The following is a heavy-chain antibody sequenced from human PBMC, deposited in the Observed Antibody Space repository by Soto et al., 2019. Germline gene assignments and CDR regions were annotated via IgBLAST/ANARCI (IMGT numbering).Heavy chain of an antibody. CDR1: LVTFMSYG. V-gene: IGHV1-69*06. CDR2: IIPIFGTA. CDR3: ARGGMATSNWFDL. D-gene: IGHD1-1*01. J-gene: IGHJ2*01. Sequence: ASVNVRCNALLVTFMSYGISFVLHARGQGLEWMGGIIPIFGTANYAQKFQGRVTITADKSTSTAYMELSSLRSEDTAVYYCARGGMATSNWFDLWGRGTLVTVSS.